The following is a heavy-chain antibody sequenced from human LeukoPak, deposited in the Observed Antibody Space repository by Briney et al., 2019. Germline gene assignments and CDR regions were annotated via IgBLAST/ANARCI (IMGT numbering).Heavy chain of an antibody. D-gene: IGHD3-22*01. J-gene: IGHJ4*02. V-gene: IGHV4-59*01. CDR2: IYYSGST. CDR1: GGSISSYY. CDR3: AFGSGYYYY. Sequence: PSATLSLTCTVSGGSISSYYWSWIRQPPGKGLEWIGYIYYSGSTNYNPSLKSRVTISVDTSKNQFSLKLSSVTAADTAVYYCAFGSGYYYYWGQGTLVTVSS.